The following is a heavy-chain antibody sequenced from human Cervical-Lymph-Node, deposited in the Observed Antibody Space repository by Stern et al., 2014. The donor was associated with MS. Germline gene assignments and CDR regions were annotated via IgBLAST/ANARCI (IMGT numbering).Heavy chain of an antibody. CDR2: ISGSDGST. Sequence: EVQLEESGGTLVQPGGSLRLSCAASGFTFSSYAMSWVRQAPGKGLEWVSLISGSDGSTFYADSVKGRFTISRDNSKNTLFLQMNSLRAEDTAVYYCAKVYGSGPFDYWGQGTLVTVSS. CDR3: AKVYGSGPFDY. J-gene: IGHJ4*02. CDR1: GFTFSSYA. D-gene: IGHD6-19*01. V-gene: IGHV3-23*04.